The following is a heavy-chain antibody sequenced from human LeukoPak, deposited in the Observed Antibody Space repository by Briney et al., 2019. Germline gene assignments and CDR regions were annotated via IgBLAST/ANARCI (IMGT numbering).Heavy chain of an antibody. Sequence: SETLSLTCAVYGGSFSGYYWGWIRQPPGKGLEWIGEINHSGSTNYNPSLKSRVTISVDTSKNQFSLKLSSVTAADTAVYYCARGSGRTMVSYYWGQGTLVTVSS. D-gene: IGHD3-10*01. CDR2: INHSGST. CDR3: ARGSGRTMVSYY. CDR1: GGSFSGYY. V-gene: IGHV4-34*01. J-gene: IGHJ4*02.